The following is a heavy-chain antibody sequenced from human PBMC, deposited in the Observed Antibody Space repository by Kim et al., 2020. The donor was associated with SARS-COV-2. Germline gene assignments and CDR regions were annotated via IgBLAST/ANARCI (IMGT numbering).Heavy chain of an antibody. Sequence: GGSLRLSCAASGFSFSTYGMHWVRQAPGKGLDWVAVIWYDGSNKYYADSVKGRFTISRDNSKDTLYLQMNSLRAEDTAVYYCARAVGPFDYWGQGTLVTVSS. D-gene: IGHD3-10*01. CDR3: ARAVGPFDY. V-gene: IGHV3-33*01. CDR1: GFSFSTYG. CDR2: IWYDGSNK. J-gene: IGHJ4*02.